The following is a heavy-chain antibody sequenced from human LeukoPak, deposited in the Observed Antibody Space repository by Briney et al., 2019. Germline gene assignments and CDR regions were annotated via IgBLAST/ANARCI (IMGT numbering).Heavy chain of an antibody. D-gene: IGHD2-15*01. Sequence: PGGSMRLSCAASGFTFSDYAMNWVRQAPGKGLEWVSYIGVGSSTKYYGDSVQGRFSISRDDSKNSVYLVMNSLRTEDTAVYFCARDIAHCSGGICYNIRFDFWGPGILVTVSS. CDR1: GFTFSDYA. J-gene: IGHJ4*02. V-gene: IGHV3-48*01. CDR2: IGVGSSTK. CDR3: ARDIAHCSGGICYNIRFDF.